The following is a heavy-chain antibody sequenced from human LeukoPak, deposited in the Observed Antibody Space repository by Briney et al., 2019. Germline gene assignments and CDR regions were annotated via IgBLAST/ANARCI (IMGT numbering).Heavy chain of an antibody. V-gene: IGHV3-7*01. CDR1: GFTFSSYW. J-gene: IGHJ4*02. D-gene: IGHD2-15*01. CDR2: IKQDGSEK. Sequence: GGSLRLSCAASGFTFSSYWMSWVRQAPGKGLEWVANIKQDGSEKYYVDSVKGRFTISRDNAKNSLYLQMNSLRAEDTAVYYCARDRIYCSGGSCSHFDYWGQGTLVTVSS. CDR3: ARDRIYCSGGSCSHFDY.